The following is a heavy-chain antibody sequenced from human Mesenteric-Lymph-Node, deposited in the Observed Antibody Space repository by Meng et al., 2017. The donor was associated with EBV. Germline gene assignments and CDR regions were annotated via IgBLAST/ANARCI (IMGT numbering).Heavy chain of an antibody. J-gene: IGHJ4*02. V-gene: IGHV3-53*01. CDR1: GFSVGCNY. Sequence: VRVVEAGGGLITLVGALRLLCAVFGFSVGCNYMWWVRHAPGRGLEWGSVTYIGSDTYHADSAKGRLNSSREASKNTLYLQKNSTRAEDTAVYYCGRVKSAGSSRYFDYWGQGTLVTVSS. CDR3: GRVKSAGSSRYFDY. CDR2: TYIGSDT. D-gene: IGHD3-16*02.